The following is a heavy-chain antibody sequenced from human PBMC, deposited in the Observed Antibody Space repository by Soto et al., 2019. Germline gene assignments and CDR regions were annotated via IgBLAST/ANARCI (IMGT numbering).Heavy chain of an antibody. D-gene: IGHD6-6*01. CDR3: AKELTRQLAYWSDP. V-gene: IGHV1-2*02. CDR2: INAHSGGT. Sequence: ASVKVSCKASGFSFTGYYIHWLRQAPGQGLEWMGWINAHSGGTEYAQKFQGRVTLTRDTSIATAYLTLTSLTSDDTALYYCAKELTRQLAYWSDPWGQGTKVTVSS. J-gene: IGHJ5*02. CDR1: GFSFTGYY.